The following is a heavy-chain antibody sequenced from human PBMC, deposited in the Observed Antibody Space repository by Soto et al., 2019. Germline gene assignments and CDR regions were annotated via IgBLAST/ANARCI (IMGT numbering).Heavy chain of an antibody. Sequence: GGSLRLSCAASGFTFSSYWMHWVRQAPGKGLVWVSRINSDGSSTSYADSVKGRFTISRDNAKNTLYLQMNSLRAEDTAVYYCARVPAAMPDYYYYGMYVWGQGTTVTVSS. V-gene: IGHV3-74*01. D-gene: IGHD2-2*01. J-gene: IGHJ6*02. CDR2: INSDGSST. CDR3: ARVPAAMPDYYYYGMYV. CDR1: GFTFSSYW.